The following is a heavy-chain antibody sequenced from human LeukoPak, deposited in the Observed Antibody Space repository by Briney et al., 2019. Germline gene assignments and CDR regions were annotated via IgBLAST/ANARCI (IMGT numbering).Heavy chain of an antibody. V-gene: IGHV4-38-2*01. Sequence: SETPSLTCAVSGYSISSGYYWGWVRQPPGKGLEWIGSIYHSGSTYYNPSLRSRVTISLDTSKNQFSLKLSSVTAADTAVYFCAGVGPTVTPNDYWGQGTLVTVSS. CDR1: GYSISSGYY. CDR3: AGVGPTVTPNDY. J-gene: IGHJ4*02. D-gene: IGHD4-17*01. CDR2: IYHSGST.